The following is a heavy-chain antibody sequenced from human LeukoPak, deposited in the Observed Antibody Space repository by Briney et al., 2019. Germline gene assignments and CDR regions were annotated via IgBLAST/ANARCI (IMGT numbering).Heavy chain of an antibody. D-gene: IGHD6-25*01. V-gene: IGHV3-30*18. CDR3: AKEPIAYSSGWYFQD. J-gene: IGHJ1*01. CDR1: GFTFSNYG. Sequence: PGRSLRLSCAASGFTFSNYGMQWVRQAPGKGLEWVAVISHDGSTKFYADSVKGRFSISRGNSKNTLDLQMHSLRAEDTAVYYCAKEPIAYSSGWYFQDWGQGTQVTVSS. CDR2: ISHDGSTK.